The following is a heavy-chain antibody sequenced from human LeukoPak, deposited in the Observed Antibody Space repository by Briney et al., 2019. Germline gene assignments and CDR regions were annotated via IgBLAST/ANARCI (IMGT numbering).Heavy chain of an antibody. J-gene: IGHJ4*02. V-gene: IGHV4-34*01. D-gene: IGHD3-3*01. CDR3: ARVPLRFLEPFDY. CDR1: GGSVRGYC. CDR2: ISDRGRT. Sequence: ASETLSLTCAVYGGSVRGYCWSWIRQPPGKGLEWIGEISDRGRTHYNPSLESRVSMSVDTSKNQFALQLNSVTAADTAVYYCARVPLRFLEPFDYWGQGILVTVSS.